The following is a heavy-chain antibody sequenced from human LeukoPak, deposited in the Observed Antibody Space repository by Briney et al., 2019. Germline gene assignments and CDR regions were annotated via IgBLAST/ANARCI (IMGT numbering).Heavy chain of an antibody. Sequence: SETLSLTCTVSGDSINSGDSYWGWIRQTPGKGLEWLGHTYYTGSPYYSPSLKSRLTILVDKSKNHLYLNLASVTAADTAVYYCARDQYFDFWSSTATPYYFDYWGQGTLVTASS. J-gene: IGHJ4*02. CDR3: ARDQYFDFWSSTATPYYFDY. D-gene: IGHD3-3*01. CDR1: GDSINSGDSY. V-gene: IGHV4-39*07. CDR2: TYYTGSP.